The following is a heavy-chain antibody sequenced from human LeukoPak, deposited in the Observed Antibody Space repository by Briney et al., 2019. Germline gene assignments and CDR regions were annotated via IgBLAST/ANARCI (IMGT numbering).Heavy chain of an antibody. CDR3: ARDRQHPFDP. CDR1: GGSLSGHF. Sequence: PSDTLSLTCTVSGGSLSGHFWSWFRRPPGKGLENIGYIHSSGSTNYNPSLKSRVTMSVDTSKNQFSLKLSSVTAADTAVYYCARDRQHPFDPWGQGTLVTVSS. D-gene: IGHD2-2*01. J-gene: IGHJ5*02. CDR2: IHSSGST. V-gene: IGHV4-59*11.